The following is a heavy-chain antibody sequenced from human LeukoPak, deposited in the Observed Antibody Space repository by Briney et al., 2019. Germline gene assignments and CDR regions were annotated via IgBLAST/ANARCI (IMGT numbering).Heavy chain of an antibody. CDR3: AREAKLLWFGELSEPPRHFDY. CDR2: ISGSGGST. V-gene: IGHV3-23*01. J-gene: IGHJ4*02. D-gene: IGHD3-10*01. Sequence: GGTLRLSCAASGFTFSSYGMSWVRQAPGKGLEWVSAISGSGGSTYYADSVKGRFTISRDNSKNTLYLQMNSLRAEDTAVYYCAREAKLLWFGELSEPPRHFDYWGQGTLVTVSS. CDR1: GFTFSSYG.